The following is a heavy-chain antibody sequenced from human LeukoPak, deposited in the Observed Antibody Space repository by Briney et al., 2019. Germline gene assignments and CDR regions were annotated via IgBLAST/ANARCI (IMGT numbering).Heavy chain of an antibody. J-gene: IGHJ4*02. Sequence: PGGSLRLSCAASGFIFSDYSMNWVGQTPGLAPEWVSSIHTSSDYVYYSDSVKGRFISSRDNAKNSLYLQMNSLRVEDTGVYYCTRKSAPFDLWGQGILVTVSS. CDR1: GFIFSDYS. D-gene: IGHD3-3*01. CDR2: IHTSSDYV. V-gene: IGHV3-21*01. CDR3: TRKSAPFDL.